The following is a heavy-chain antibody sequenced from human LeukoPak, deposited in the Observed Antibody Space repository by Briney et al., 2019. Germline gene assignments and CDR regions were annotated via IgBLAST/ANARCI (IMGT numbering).Heavy chain of an antibody. CDR2: IGIGSGNT. CDR1: GFNFIDYS. D-gene: IGHD5-12*01. CDR3: ARDHRYAFDN. J-gene: IGHJ4*01. Sequence: GGSLRLSCAASGFNFIDYSMNWVRQAPGKGLEWISYIGIGSGNTKYADSVKGRFTISRDKARNSLCLQMNSLRVEDTAVYYCARDHRYAFDNWGHGTLVTVSS. V-gene: IGHV3-48*01.